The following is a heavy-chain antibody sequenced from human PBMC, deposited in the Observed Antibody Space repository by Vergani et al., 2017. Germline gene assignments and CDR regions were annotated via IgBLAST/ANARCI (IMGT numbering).Heavy chain of an antibody. CDR2: ISGSGGST. V-gene: IGHV3-23*01. CDR3: AKDLLWHGPPDSSGYLPLDY. CDR1: GFTFSSYA. J-gene: IGHJ4*02. Sequence: EVQLLESGGGLVQPGGSLRLSCAASGFTFSSYAMSWVRQAPGKGLEWVSAISGSGGSTYYADSVKGRFTISRDNSKNRLYLQMNSLSAEDTAVYYCAKDLLWHGPPDSSGYLPLDYWGQGTLVTVSS. D-gene: IGHD3-22*01.